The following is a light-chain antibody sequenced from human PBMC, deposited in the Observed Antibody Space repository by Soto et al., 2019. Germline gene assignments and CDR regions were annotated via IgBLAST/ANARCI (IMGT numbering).Light chain of an antibody. Sequence: QSVLTQPRSVSGSPGQSVTISCTGTTSDVGGCSYVSWYQHHPGKAPKLMIYDVNKRPSAVPDRFSGSKSGSTASLTISGLQVEDEADYYCCSYAGSYTHYVFGTGTKVTVL. CDR1: TSDVGGCSY. CDR2: DVN. J-gene: IGLJ1*01. V-gene: IGLV2-11*01. CDR3: CSYAGSYTHYV.